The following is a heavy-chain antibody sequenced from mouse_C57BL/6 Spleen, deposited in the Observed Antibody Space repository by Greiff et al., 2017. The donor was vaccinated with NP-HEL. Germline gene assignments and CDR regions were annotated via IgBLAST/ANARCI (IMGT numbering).Heavy chain of an antibody. V-gene: IGHV5-4*03. J-gene: IGHJ1*03. CDR1: GFTFSSYA. CDR3: ASIITTVPYWYFDV. Sequence: DVKLVESGGGLVKPGGSLKLSCAASGFTFSSYAMSWVRQTPEKRLEWVATISDGGSYTYYPDNVKGRFTISRDNAKNNLYLQMSHLKSEDTAMYYCASIITTVPYWYFDVWGTGTTVTVSS. D-gene: IGHD1-1*01. CDR2: ISDGGSYT.